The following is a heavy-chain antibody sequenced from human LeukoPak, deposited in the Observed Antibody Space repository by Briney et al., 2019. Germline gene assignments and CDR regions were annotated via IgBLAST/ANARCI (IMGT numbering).Heavy chain of an antibody. CDR2: ISYDGSNK. D-gene: IGHD6-13*01. J-gene: IGHJ3*02. Sequence: PGGSLRLSCAASGFTFSSYGMHWVRQAPGKGLEWVAIISYDGSNKYYADSVKGRFTISRDNSKNTLYLQLNSVGADDTAVYYCAKVLYSSSWYGAFDIWGQGTMVTVSS. CDR1: GFTFSSYG. V-gene: IGHV3-30*18. CDR3: AKVLYSSSWYGAFDI.